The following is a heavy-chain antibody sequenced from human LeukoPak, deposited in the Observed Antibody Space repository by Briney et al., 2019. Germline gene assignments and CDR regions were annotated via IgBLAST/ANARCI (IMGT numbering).Heavy chain of an antibody. J-gene: IGHJ4*02. V-gene: IGHV3-23*01. D-gene: IGHD5-18*01. Sequence: GGSLRLSCAASGFTFSSYAMSWVRQAPGKGLEWVSTLSGGGDSTYYADSVKGRFSISRDNSKDTLYLQMTSLRAEDTAVYYCGRIKGYSYDYWGQGTLVTVSS. CDR3: GRIKGYSYDY. CDR1: GFTFSSYA. CDR2: LSGGGDST.